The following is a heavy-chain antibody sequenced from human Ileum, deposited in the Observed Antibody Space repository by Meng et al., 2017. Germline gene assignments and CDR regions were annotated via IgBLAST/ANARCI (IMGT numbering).Heavy chain of an antibody. CDR3: ARDHMGSLDY. CDR2: AST. V-gene: IGHV4-61*08. J-gene: IGHJ4*02. Sequence: QLHRQEAGPGLVRPSETLSLICTVSGCFGSRSGYQWGWIRQPPGKGLEWIGYASTNYNPSLKSRVTISLDTSRNQFSLSLSSVTAADTAVYYCARDHMGSLDYWGQGILVTVSS. D-gene: IGHD1-26*01. CDR1: GCFGSRSGYQ.